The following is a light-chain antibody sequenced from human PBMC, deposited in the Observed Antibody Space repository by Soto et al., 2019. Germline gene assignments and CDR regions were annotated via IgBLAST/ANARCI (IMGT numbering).Light chain of an antibody. CDR1: QALRHRDGKTY. CDR3: MQTIQPAFS. J-gene: IGKJ2*01. CDR2: EAS. V-gene: IGKV2D-29*01. Sequence: EIVMTQSPLSLSVTPGQPASISCKSSQALRHRDGKTYLYWYLQRTGQPPQLLNHEASNRFSGVPDRFSGSGSETDVTLKISRVEAEDVGVYYCMQTIQPAFSFGQGTKLEIK.